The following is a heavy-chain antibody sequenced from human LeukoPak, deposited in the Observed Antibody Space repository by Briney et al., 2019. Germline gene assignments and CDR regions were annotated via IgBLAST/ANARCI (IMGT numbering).Heavy chain of an antibody. Sequence: SETLSLTCTVAGGSISSYYWSWIRQPAGKGLEWIGRIYSSGSTNHNPSLKSRVTMSVDTSKNQFSLKLSSVTAADTAVYYCAREYSSGWYPNNYFDYWGQGTLVTVSS. D-gene: IGHD6-19*01. CDR2: IYSSGST. CDR1: GGSISSYY. J-gene: IGHJ4*02. V-gene: IGHV4-4*07. CDR3: AREYSSGWYPNNYFDY.